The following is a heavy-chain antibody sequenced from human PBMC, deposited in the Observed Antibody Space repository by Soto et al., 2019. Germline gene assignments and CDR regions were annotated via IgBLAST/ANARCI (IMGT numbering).Heavy chain of an antibody. CDR1: DFTITNAW. D-gene: IGHD3-3*01. V-gene: IGHV3-21*01. J-gene: IGHJ3*02. CDR3: ARAHFNYDCWSGYQTDAFDI. CDR2: ISSSSSYI. Sequence: PGGSLRLSCAASDFTITNAWMNWVRQAPGKGLEWVSSISSSSSYIYYADSVKGRFTISRDNAKNSLYLQMNSLRAEDTAVYYCARAHFNYDCWSGYQTDAFDIWGQGTMVTVSS.